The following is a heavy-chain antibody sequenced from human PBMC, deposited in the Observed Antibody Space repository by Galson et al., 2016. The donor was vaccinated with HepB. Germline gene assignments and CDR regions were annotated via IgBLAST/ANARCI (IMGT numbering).Heavy chain of an antibody. CDR3: ARETGAGTFQGFDH. Sequence: SLRLSCAASGFTFGSYGISWVRQAPGKGLEWVSYIPGSGDGARYAESVKGRVTVSRDNSKSTVYLQMKSLSAADTAVYYCARETGAGTFQGFDHWGQGAPVTVSS. CDR1: GFTFGSYG. V-gene: IGHV3-23*01. CDR2: IPGSGDGA. J-gene: IGHJ4*02. D-gene: IGHD1-1*01.